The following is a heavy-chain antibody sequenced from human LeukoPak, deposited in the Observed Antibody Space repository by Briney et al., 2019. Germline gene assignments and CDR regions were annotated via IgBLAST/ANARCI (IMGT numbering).Heavy chain of an antibody. CDR1: GGSFSGYY. J-gene: IGHJ4*02. V-gene: IGHV4-34*01. CDR2: INHSGST. CDR3: ARGQGYSYGEFDY. D-gene: IGHD5-18*01. Sequence: SETLSLTCAVYGGSFSGYYWSWIRQPPGKGLEWIGEINHSGSTNYNPSLKSRVTISVDTSKNQFSLKLSSVTAADTAVYYCARGQGYSYGEFDYWGQGTLVTVSS.